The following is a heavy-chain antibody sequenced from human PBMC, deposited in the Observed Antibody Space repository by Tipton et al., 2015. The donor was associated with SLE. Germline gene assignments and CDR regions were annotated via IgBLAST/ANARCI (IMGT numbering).Heavy chain of an antibody. CDR2: VYTSGST. V-gene: IGHV4-4*07. CDR3: ASSEGF. Sequence: TLSLTCTVSGGSISGYYWSWIRQPAGKGLEWIGRVYTSGSTNYNPSLKSRVTISVDTSKNQFSLNLTSVTAADTAVYYCASSEGFWGQGTLVTVSS. CDR1: GGSISGYY. J-gene: IGHJ4*02.